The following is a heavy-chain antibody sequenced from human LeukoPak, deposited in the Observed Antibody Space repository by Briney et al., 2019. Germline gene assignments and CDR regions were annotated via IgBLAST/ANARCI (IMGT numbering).Heavy chain of an antibody. Sequence: ASVKVSCKASGYTFSGYYMHWVRQAPGQGLEWMGWINTNTGNPTYAQGFTGRFVFSLDTSVSTAYLQISSLKAEDTAVYYCARTRSLDAFDIWGQGTMVTVSS. CDR2: INTNTGNP. D-gene: IGHD6-19*01. V-gene: IGHV7-4-1*02. J-gene: IGHJ3*02. CDR3: ARTRSLDAFDI. CDR1: GYTFSGYY.